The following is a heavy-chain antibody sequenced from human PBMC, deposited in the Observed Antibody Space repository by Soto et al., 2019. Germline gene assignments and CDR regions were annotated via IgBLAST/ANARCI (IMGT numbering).Heavy chain of an antibody. CDR1: GFSFEIYW. CDR3: VRENWFVDY. V-gene: IGHV3-7*01. J-gene: IGHJ4*02. D-gene: IGHD3-10*01. Sequence: EVHLVESGGGLVQPGGSLRLSCAASGFSFEIYWMGWVRQAPGKGLEWVANINTDGSGEYYLDSVKGRFTISRDNVKNSVYLQMNRLVGDDTAVYYCVRENWFVDYWGQGTPVTVSS. CDR2: INTDGSGE.